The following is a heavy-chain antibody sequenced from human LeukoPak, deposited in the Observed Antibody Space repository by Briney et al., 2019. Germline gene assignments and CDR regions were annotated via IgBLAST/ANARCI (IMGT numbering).Heavy chain of an antibody. CDR1: GYMLTEVS. CDR3: AAERELIS. CDR2: FDPDDGET. Sequence: ASVKVSCKVPGYMLTEVSIHWVRQAPGKGLEGMGSFDPDDGETIYAQKFQGRLSMTEDTSAATAYMELSSLRSEDTAVYSCAAERELISWGQGTLVTVSS. D-gene: IGHD1-26*01. J-gene: IGHJ5*02. V-gene: IGHV1-24*01.